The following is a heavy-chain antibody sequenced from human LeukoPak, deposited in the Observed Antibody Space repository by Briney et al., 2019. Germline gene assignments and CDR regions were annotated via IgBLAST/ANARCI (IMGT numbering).Heavy chain of an antibody. CDR3: ARRGDYVWGSYRMYYFDY. D-gene: IGHD3-16*02. Sequence: GESLRISCKGSGYSFTSYWISWVRQMPGKGLEWMGRIDPSDSYTNYSPSFQGHVTISADGSISTAYLQWSSLKASDTAMYYCARRGDYVWGSYRMYYFDYWGQGTLVTVSS. J-gene: IGHJ4*02. CDR1: GYSFTSYW. CDR2: IDPSDSYT. V-gene: IGHV5-10-1*01.